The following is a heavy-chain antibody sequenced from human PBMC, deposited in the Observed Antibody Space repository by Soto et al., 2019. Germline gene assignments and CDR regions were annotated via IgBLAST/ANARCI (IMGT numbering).Heavy chain of an antibody. CDR2: INSDGSST. Sequence: PGGSLSLSCAASGFTFRSYWMHWVRQAPGKGLGWVSRINSDGSSTGYADSVKGRFTISRDNAKNTLYLQMNSLRAEDTAVYYCASVYGDYPYWYFDLWGRGTLVTVSS. CDR1: GFTFRSYW. J-gene: IGHJ2*01. CDR3: ASVYGDYPYWYFDL. V-gene: IGHV3-74*01. D-gene: IGHD4-17*01.